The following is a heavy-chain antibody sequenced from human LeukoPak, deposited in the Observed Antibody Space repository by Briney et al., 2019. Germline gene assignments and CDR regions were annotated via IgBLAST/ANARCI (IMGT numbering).Heavy chain of an antibody. CDR3: ARAVAGIWWFDP. J-gene: IGHJ5*02. V-gene: IGHV3-74*01. Sequence: GGSLRLSCAASGFTFSSYWMHWVRQAPGKGLVWVSRINSDGSSTSYADSVKGRFTISRDNAKNTLYLQMNSLRAEDTAVYYCARAVAGIWWFDPWGQGTLVTVSS. CDR2: INSDGSST. CDR1: GFTFSSYW. D-gene: IGHD6-19*01.